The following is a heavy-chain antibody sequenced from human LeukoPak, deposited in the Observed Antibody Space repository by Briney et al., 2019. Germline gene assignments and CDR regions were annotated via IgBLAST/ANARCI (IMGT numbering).Heavy chain of an antibody. CDR3: AKDSYSKGDY. J-gene: IGHJ4*02. CDR1: GFTFSSYA. Sequence: GGSLRLSCAASGFTFSSYAMTWVRQAPGKGLEWVANIKNDGTVKNYVDSVKGRFTISRDNAKNSLYLQMNSLRAGDTGVYYCAKDSYSKGDYWGQGVLVTVSS. V-gene: IGHV3-7*01. D-gene: IGHD5-18*01. CDR2: IKNDGTVK.